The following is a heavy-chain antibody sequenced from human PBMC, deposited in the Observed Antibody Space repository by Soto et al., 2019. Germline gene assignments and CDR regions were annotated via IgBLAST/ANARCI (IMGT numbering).Heavy chain of an antibody. CDR1: GYSFTDYH. CDR2: INPKSGGT. Sequence: QVQLVQSGAEVKKPGASVRVSCKASGYSFTDYHIHWVRQAPGQGLEWLGRINPKSGGTSTAQKFQGWVTMTRDRSISTVYRELTRLRSDDTAVYFCARGHSTDCSNGVCSFFYNHEMDVWGQWTTVTVSS. CDR3: ARGHSTDCSNGVCSFFYNHEMDV. D-gene: IGHD2-8*01. J-gene: IGHJ6*02. V-gene: IGHV1-2*04.